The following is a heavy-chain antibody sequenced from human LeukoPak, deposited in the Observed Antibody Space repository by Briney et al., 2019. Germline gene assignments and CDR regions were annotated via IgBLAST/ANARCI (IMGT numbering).Heavy chain of an antibody. CDR1: GFTFSTCA. V-gene: IGHV3-23*01. J-gene: IGHJ4*02. D-gene: IGHD3-10*01. CDR3: AKRASGSGTSLYYFDY. Sequence: GGSLRLSCAASGFTFSTCAMSWVRQAPGKGLEWVSVISNSGGSTFYADSVKGRFTISRDNSKNTLYLQMNSLRAEDTAVYYCAKRASGSGTSLYYFDYWGQGTLVTVSS. CDR2: ISNSGGST.